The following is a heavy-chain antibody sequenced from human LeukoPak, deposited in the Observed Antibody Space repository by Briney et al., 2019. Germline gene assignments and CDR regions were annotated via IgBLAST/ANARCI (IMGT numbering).Heavy chain of an antibody. CDR2: IIVSGTT. CDR1: GFTFSSFS. D-gene: IGHD4-17*01. V-gene: IGHV3-23*01. Sequence: GGSLRLSCAASGFTFSSFSMTWVRQAPGKGLEWVSSIIVSGTTYYADSVKGRFTISRDSFRGTLFLQMNSLRAEDTAVYYCTKDPNGDYVGAFDPWGQGTLVTVSS. J-gene: IGHJ5*02. CDR3: TKDPNGDYVGAFDP.